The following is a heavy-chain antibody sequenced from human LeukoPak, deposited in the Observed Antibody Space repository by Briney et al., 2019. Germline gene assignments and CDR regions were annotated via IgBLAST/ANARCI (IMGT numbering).Heavy chain of an antibody. CDR2: IYYSGST. V-gene: IGHV4-59*12. CDR1: GGSISTYY. J-gene: IGHJ5*02. Sequence: KASETLSLTCTVSGGSISTYYWSWIRQPPGRGLEWIGYIYYSGSTNYNPSLKSRVTISVDTSKNQFSLKLSSVTAADTAVYYCARDPRSGYDHNWFDPWGQGTLVTVSS. CDR3: ARDPRSGYDHNWFDP. D-gene: IGHD5-12*01.